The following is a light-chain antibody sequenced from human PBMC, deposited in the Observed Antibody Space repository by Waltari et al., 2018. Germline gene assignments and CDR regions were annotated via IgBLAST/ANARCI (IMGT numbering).Light chain of an antibody. J-gene: IGKJ1*01. CDR3: QEYSGSPRT. Sequence: EIVLTQSPGTLSLSPGERATLSCRASQSVSGYLAWYQQKPGQAPRLLIYDASNRATGIPDRFSASGSGTDFTLTISRLEPEDFAVYYCQEYSGSPRTFGQGTKVDIK. V-gene: IGKV3-20*01. CDR2: DAS. CDR1: QSVSGY.